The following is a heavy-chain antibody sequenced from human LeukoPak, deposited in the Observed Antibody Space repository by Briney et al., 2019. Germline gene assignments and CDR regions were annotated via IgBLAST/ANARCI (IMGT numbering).Heavy chain of an antibody. D-gene: IGHD4-17*01. CDR2: IYHSGST. J-gene: IGHJ4*02. CDR1: GGSISNYY. Sequence: ASETLSLTCTVSGGSISNYYWSWIRQPPGKGLEWIGYIYHSGSTNYNPSLKSRVTISVDTSKNQFSLKPSSVTAADTAVYYCARRLARRGYGDYCDYWGQGTLVTVSS. CDR3: ARRLARRGYGDYCDY. V-gene: IGHV4-59*08.